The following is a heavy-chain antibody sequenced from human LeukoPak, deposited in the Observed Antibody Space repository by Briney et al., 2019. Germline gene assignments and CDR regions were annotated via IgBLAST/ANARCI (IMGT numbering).Heavy chain of an antibody. CDR2: ISYDGSNK. Sequence: GGSLRLSCAASGFTFSSYAMHWVRQAPGKGLEWVAVISYDGSNKYYADSVKGRFTISRDNSKNTLYLQMNSLRAEDTAVYYCARDQRDYYDSSGFDYWGQGTLVTVSS. V-gene: IGHV3-30-3*01. J-gene: IGHJ4*02. CDR3: ARDQRDYYDSSGFDY. D-gene: IGHD3-22*01. CDR1: GFTFSSYA.